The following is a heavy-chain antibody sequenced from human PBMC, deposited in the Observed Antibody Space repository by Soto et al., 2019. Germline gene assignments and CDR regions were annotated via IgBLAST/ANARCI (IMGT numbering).Heavy chain of an antibody. V-gene: IGHV4-34*10. CDR3: VILALGKFDF. Sequence: ASETLSLTCAVYGGSLSGYYSTWTRQAPGKGLEWIGEIHPSGSANYIPSLASRITMWLDTSKNQFFLNLTSVTAADSALYYCVILALGKFDFWGQGTLVTVSS. D-gene: IGHD1-26*01. CDR1: GGSLSGYY. CDR2: IHPSGSA. J-gene: IGHJ4*02.